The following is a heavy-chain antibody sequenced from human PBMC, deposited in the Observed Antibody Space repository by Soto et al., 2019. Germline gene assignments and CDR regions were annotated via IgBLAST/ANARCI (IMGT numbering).Heavy chain of an antibody. J-gene: IGHJ4*02. D-gene: IGHD2-15*01. V-gene: IGHV4-30-4*01. Sequence: QVQLQESGPGLVKPSQTLSLTCTVSGGSISSGDYYWSWIRQPPGKGLEWIGYIYYSGSTYYNPSLKSRVTISVDTSKIQFSLKRSSVTAADTAVYYCAREFGGYCSGGSCYSRSDYWGQGTLVTVSS. CDR2: IYYSGST. CDR3: AREFGGYCSGGSCYSRSDY. CDR1: GGSISSGDYY.